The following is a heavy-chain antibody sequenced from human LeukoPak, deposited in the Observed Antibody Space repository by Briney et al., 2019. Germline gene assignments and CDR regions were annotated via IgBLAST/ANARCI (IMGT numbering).Heavy chain of an antibody. CDR2: INPNSGDT. V-gene: IGHV1-2*02. CDR1: GYIFTGYY. J-gene: IGHJ5*02. CDR3: ARVAAAGTAWFDP. D-gene: IGHD6-13*01. Sequence: GASVKVSCRASGYIFTGYYMHWVRQAPGQGLEWMGWINPNSGDTNYAQKFQGRVTMTRDTSISTAYMELSRLRSDDTAVYYCARVAAAGTAWFDPWGQGTLVTVSS.